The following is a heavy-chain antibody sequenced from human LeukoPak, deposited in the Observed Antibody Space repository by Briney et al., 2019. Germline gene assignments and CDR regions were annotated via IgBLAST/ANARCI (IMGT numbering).Heavy chain of an antibody. CDR2: ISWNSGSI. J-gene: IGHJ4*02. CDR3: AKGDYGDYVGSLDY. CDR1: GFTFSSYW. D-gene: IGHD4-17*01. V-gene: IGHV3-9*03. Sequence: GGSLRLSCAAPGFTFSSYWMSWVRQAPGKGLEWVSGISWNSGSIGYADSVKGRFTISRDNAKNSLYLQMNSLRAEDMALYYCAKGDYGDYVGSLDYWGQGTLVTVSS.